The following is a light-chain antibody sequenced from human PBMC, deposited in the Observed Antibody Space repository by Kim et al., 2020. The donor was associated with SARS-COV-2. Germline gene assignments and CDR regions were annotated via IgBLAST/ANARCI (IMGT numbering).Light chain of an antibody. CDR1: SSNIGAGYD. J-gene: IGLJ3*02. V-gene: IGLV1-40*01. CDR2: GNR. Sequence: RVTISCTGSSSNIGAGYDVHWYQQLPATAPKLLIYGNRNRPSGVPDRFSGSKSGTSASLTITGLQAEDEADYYCQSYDSSLSGLWVFGGGTQLTVL. CDR3: QSYDSSLSGLWV.